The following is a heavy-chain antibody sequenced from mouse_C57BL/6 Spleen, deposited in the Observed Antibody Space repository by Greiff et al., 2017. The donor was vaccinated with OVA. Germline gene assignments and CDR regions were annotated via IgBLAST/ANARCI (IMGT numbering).Heavy chain of an antibody. CDR1: GFSFNTYA. J-gene: IGHJ4*01. CDR2: IRSKSNNYAT. Sequence: EVQVVESGGGLVQPKGSLKLSCAASGFSFNTYAMNWVRQAPGKGLEWVARIRSKSNNYATYYADSVKDRFTISRDDSESMLYLQMNNLKTEDTAMYYCVRQILPLSYAMDYWGQGTSVTVSS. CDR3: VRQILPLSYAMDY. D-gene: IGHD1-1*01. V-gene: IGHV10-1*01.